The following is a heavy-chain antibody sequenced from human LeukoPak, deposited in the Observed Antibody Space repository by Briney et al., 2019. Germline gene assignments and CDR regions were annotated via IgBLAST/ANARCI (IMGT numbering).Heavy chain of an antibody. D-gene: IGHD6-13*01. J-gene: IGHJ4*02. Sequence: SETLSLTCTVSGGSISSSSYYWGWIRQPPGKGLEWIGSIYYSGSTYYNPSLKSRVTISVDTSKNQFSLKLSSVTAADTAVYYCARGNIAAAGTDYWGQGTLVTVSS. CDR1: GGSISSSSYY. V-gene: IGHV4-39*07. CDR2: IYYSGST. CDR3: ARGNIAAAGTDY.